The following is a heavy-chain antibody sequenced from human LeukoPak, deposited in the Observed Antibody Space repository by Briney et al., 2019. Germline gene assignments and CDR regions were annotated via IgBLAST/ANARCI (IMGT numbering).Heavy chain of an antibody. D-gene: IGHD6-13*01. CDR1: GGSISNYY. Sequence: SETLSLTCTVSGGSISNYYWTWIRQPPGKGLEWIGYIYYSGSTNYNPSLKSRVTISLDTSRNQFSLRLTSVTAADTAVYYCARGGTAKGRFDYWGQGTLVTVSS. J-gene: IGHJ4*02. CDR2: IYYSGST. V-gene: IGHV4-59*08. CDR3: ARGGTAKGRFDY.